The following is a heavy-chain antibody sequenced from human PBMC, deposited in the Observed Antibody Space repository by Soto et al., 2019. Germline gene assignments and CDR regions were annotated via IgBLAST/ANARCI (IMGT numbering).Heavy chain of an antibody. J-gene: IGHJ6*02. CDR3: ASDFRTRGWFRQAGNFAMDV. Sequence: QVQLVQSGAEVRKPGASVKVSCKASGYPYTNSYMHWVRQAPGQGLEWMGWIHPNTGGTNYAQKFQGGVTMTRDTSVITVYMELTRLTSDDTAIYFCASDFRTRGWFRQAGNFAMDVWGQGTTVTVS. CDR2: IHPNTGGT. D-gene: IGHD6-19*01. CDR1: GYPYTNSY. V-gene: IGHV1-2*02.